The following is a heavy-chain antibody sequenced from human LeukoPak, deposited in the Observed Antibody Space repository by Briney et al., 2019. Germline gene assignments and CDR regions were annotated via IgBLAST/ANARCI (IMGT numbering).Heavy chain of an antibody. CDR1: GFTFSSYD. J-gene: IGHJ4*02. V-gene: IGHV3-13*01. CDR3: ARSIAAAGFDY. Sequence: GGSLRLSCAASGFTFSSYDMHWVRQATGKGLEWVSAIGTAGDTYYPGSVKGRFTISRENAKNSLYLQMNSLRAGDTAVYYCARSIAAAGFDYWGQGTPVTVSS. CDR2: IGTAGDT. D-gene: IGHD6-13*01.